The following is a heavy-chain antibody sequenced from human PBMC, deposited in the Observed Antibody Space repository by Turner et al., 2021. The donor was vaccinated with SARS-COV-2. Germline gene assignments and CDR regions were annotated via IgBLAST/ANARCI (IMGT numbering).Heavy chain of an antibody. CDR1: GGSISSSSYY. V-gene: IGHV4-39*01. CDR3: ARHSPELRGDYFDY. Sequence: QLQLQESGPGLVKLSETLSLTCTVPGGSISSSSYYWGWIRQPPGKGLEWIGYIYYSGGTYYNPSLKSRVTISVDTSKNQFSLKLSSVTAADTAVYYCARHSPELRGDYFDYWGQGTLVTVSS. D-gene: IGHD1-26*01. J-gene: IGHJ4*02. CDR2: IYYSGGT.